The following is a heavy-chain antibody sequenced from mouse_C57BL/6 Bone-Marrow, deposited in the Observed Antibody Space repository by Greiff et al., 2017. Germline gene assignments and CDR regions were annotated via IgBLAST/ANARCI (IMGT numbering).Heavy chain of an antibody. CDR1: GFSLTSYG. V-gene: IGHV2-2*01. CDR3: ASNYYGYFDV. Sequence: QVQLKQSGPGLVQPSQSLSITCTVSGFSLTSYGVHWVRQSPGKGLEWLGVIWSGGSTDYNAAFISRLSISKDNSKSQVFFKMNSLQADDTAIYYCASNYYGYFDVWGTGTTVTVSS. J-gene: IGHJ1*03. CDR2: IWSGGST.